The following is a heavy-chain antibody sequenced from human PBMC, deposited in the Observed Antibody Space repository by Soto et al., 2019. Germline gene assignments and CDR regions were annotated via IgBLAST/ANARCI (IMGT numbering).Heavy chain of an antibody. D-gene: IGHD3-22*01. CDR1: GYTFTSYG. Sequence: ASVKVSCKASGYTFTSYGINWVRQAPGQGLEWMGWISAYNGNTNYAQKLQGRVTMTTDTSTSTAYMELRSLSSEDTAFYYCARTGHSGSYYYWGQGTLVTVSS. CDR3: ARTGHSGSYYY. CDR2: ISAYNGNT. J-gene: IGHJ4*02. V-gene: IGHV1-18*01.